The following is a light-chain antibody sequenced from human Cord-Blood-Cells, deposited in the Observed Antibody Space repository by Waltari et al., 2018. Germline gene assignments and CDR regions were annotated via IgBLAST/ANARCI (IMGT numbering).Light chain of an antibody. J-gene: IGLJ3*02. CDR1: SSNIGAGYD. CDR2: GNS. Sequence: QSVLTQPPSVSGAPGQRVTISCTGSSSNIGAGYDVHWYQQLPGTAPKLPIYGNSNRPSGVPDRFSGSKSGTSASLAITGLQAEDEADYYCQSYDSSLSGLWVFGGGTKLTVL. V-gene: IGLV1-40*01. CDR3: QSYDSSLSGLWV.